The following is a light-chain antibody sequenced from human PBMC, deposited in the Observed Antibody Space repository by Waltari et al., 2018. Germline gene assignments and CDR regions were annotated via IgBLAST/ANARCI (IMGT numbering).Light chain of an antibody. Sequence: IVLTQSPVTLSLSPGERVTPSCRASQSFSRALAWYQQKPGQAPRLLLYGASTRATGIPDRFSGSGSGTDFSLTISRLEPEDFAVYYCQHYVRLPVTFGQGTKVEIK. CDR2: GAS. J-gene: IGKJ1*01. CDR1: QSFSRA. CDR3: QHYVRLPVT. V-gene: IGKV3-20*01.